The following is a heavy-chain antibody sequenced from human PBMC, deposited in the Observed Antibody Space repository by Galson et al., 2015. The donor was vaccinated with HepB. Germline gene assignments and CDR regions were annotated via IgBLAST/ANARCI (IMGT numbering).Heavy chain of an antibody. CDR1: GYTFTTHG. V-gene: IGHV1-18*04. CDR3: ARVDTASCHNWLDP. CDR2: ITPYNGDI. D-gene: IGHD5-18*01. J-gene: IGHJ5*02. Sequence: SVKVSCKALGYTFTTHGITWVRQAPGQGLEWMGWITPYNGDIIYAQKFQGRVTMTTDTSTSTVYMELRSLTSDDTAVYYCARVDTASCHNWLDPWGQGTLVTVSS.